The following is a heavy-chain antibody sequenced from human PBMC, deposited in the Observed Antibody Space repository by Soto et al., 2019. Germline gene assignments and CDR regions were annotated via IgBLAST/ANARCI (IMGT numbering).Heavy chain of an antibody. CDR1: GFTFSSYA. Sequence: EVQLLESGGDLVQPGRSLRVSCAASGFTFSSYAMSWVRQAPGKGLEWVSAISGSGDTTYYADSVKGRFTISRDNSENTLSLQMNSLRAEDTAIYYCAKFFVETGGSGGWPWSFHYWGQGTLVTVSS. CDR3: AKFFVETGGSGGWPWSFHY. CDR2: ISGSGDTT. V-gene: IGHV3-23*01. D-gene: IGHD6-25*01. J-gene: IGHJ4*02.